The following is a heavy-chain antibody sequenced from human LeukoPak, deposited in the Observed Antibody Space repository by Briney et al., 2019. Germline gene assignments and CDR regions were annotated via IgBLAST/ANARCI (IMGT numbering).Heavy chain of an antibody. V-gene: IGHV1-2*06. D-gene: IGHD5-18*01. J-gene: IGHJ4*02. Sequence: ASVKVSCKASGYTFTGYHMHWVRQAPGQGLEWMGRINPNSGGTNYAQKFQGRVTMTRDTSISTAYMELSRLRSDDTAVYYCARDPGQLWSHELSFDCWGQGTLVTVSS. CDR3: ARDPGQLWSHELSFDC. CDR1: GYTFTGYH. CDR2: INPNSGGT.